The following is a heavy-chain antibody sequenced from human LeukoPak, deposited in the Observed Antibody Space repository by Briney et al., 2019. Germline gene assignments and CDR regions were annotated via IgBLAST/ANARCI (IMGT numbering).Heavy chain of an antibody. CDR1: GGSISSHY. CDR3: ARELYSSSSDWFDP. D-gene: IGHD6-6*01. V-gene: IGHV4-59*11. J-gene: IGHJ5*02. Sequence: SETLSLTCTVSGGSISSHYWSWIRQPPGKGLEWIGYIYYSGSTNYNPSLESRVTISVDTSKNQFSLKLSSVTAADTAVYYCARELYSSSSDWFDPWGQGTLVTVSS. CDR2: IYYSGST.